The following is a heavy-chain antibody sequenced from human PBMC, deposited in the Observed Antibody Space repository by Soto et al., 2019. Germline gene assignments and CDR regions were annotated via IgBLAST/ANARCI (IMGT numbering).Heavy chain of an antibody. CDR2: INPHSGGT. D-gene: IGHD2-2*01. J-gene: IGHJ4*02. CDR1: GYTVTGYY. CDR3: AGASCISTTCPTTY. V-gene: IGHV1-2*02. Sequence: QVQLVQSGAEVKKPGASVKVSCKTSGYTVTGYYIYWVRQAPGQGLEWMGWINPHSGGTDSSQKFQGRVTMTRDTSISTDYMELSRLRSDATAVYYCAGASCISTTCPTTYWGQGTFVTVSS.